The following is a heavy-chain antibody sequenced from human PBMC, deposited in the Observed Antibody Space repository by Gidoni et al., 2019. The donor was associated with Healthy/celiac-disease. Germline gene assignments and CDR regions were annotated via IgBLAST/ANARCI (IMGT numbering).Heavy chain of an antibody. CDR3: ARWQYLPKREKAGPDMDV. J-gene: IGHJ6*02. CDR1: GFTFSSYA. Sequence: QVQLVESGGGVVQPGRSLRLSCAASGFTFSSYAMHWVRQAPGKGLEWVAVISYDGSNKYYADSVKGRFTISRDNSKNTLYLQMNSLRAEDTAVYYCARWQYLPKREKAGPDMDVWGQGTTVTVSS. V-gene: IGHV3-30-3*01. D-gene: IGHD2-2*02. CDR2: ISYDGSNK.